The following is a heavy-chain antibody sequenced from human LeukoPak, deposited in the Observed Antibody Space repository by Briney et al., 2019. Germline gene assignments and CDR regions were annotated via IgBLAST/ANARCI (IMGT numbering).Heavy chain of an antibody. Sequence: GESLKISCKGSGYSFNNYWIGWVRQMPGKGLEWMGIIYPGDSDTRYSPSFQGQVTISADKSINTAYLEWSSLKASDTAIYYCARQGAAGKYYYYYMDVWGKGTTVTVSS. D-gene: IGHD6-13*01. CDR1: GYSFNNYW. CDR2: IYPGDSDT. J-gene: IGHJ6*03. CDR3: ARQGAAGKYYYYYMDV. V-gene: IGHV5-51*01.